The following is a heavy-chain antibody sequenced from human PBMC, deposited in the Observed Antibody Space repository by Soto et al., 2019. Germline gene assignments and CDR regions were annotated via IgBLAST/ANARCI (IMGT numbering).Heavy chain of an antibody. CDR2: INPSGGST. D-gene: IGHD5-18*01. Sequence: ASVKVSCQASGYTFTSYYMHWVRQAPGQGLEWMGIINPSGGSTSYAQKFQGRVTITRDTSASTAYMELSSLRSEDTAVYYCARDPGYSYGYNWGQGTLVTVSS. V-gene: IGHV1-46*01. J-gene: IGHJ4*02. CDR3: ARDPGYSYGYN. CDR1: GYTFTSYY.